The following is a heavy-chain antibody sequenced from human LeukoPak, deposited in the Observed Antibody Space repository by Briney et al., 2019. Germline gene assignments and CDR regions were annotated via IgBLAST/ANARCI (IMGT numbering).Heavy chain of an antibody. D-gene: IGHD3-3*01. J-gene: IGHJ5*02. CDR1: GFTFSSYW. CDR3: ARGGSGNYYTT. CDR2: IIGDGSST. Sequence: GGSLRLSCAASGFTFSSYWMFWVRQAPGKGLLWVSRIIGDGSSTSYAESVKSRFTISRDNAKNTLHLQMNSLRAEDTAMYYCARGGSGNYYTTWGQGTLVTVSS. V-gene: IGHV3-74*01.